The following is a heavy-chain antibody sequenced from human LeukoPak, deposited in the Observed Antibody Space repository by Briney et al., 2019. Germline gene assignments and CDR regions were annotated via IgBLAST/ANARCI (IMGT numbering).Heavy chain of an antibody. CDR1: GGSISSGDYY. J-gene: IGHJ5*02. CDR3: ARSRTSWDGAWLWFDP. D-gene: IGHD2-2*01. V-gene: IGHV4-30-4*01. CDR2: IYYSGST. Sequence: SQTLSLTCTVSGGSISSGDYYWSWIRQPPGKGLEGIGYIYYSGSTYYNPSVKSRGTMPVDTSKNQFSLQLRSVTAEDTAVYYCARSRTSWDGAWLWFDPWGQGTLVTVSS.